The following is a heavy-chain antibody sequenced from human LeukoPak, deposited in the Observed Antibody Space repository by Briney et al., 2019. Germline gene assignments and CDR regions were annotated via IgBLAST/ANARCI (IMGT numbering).Heavy chain of an antibody. CDR1: RFSLSNARMG. Sequence: SGPVLVKPTETLTLTCTVSRFSLSNARMGVSWIRQPPGKALEWLAHIFSNDEKSYSTSLKSRLTISKDTSKSQVVLTMTNMDPVDTATYYCARLYCSSTSCRYASSRYYGMDVWGQGTTVTVSS. CDR2: IFSNDEK. V-gene: IGHV2-26*01. J-gene: IGHJ6*02. CDR3: ARLYCSSTSCRYASSRYYGMDV. D-gene: IGHD2-2*01.